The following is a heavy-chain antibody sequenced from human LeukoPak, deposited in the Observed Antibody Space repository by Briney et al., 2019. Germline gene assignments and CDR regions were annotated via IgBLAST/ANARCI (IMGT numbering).Heavy chain of an antibody. CDR1: GFTFSDYN. CDR3: ARSIGLAGGGVDV. CDR2: ITNGGSTI. D-gene: IGHD4-23*01. V-gene: IGHV3-11*01. Sequence: GGSLRLSCAASGFTFSDYNMNWVRQAPGKGLEWVSYITNGGSTIHHADSVKGRFTISRDNAKKTLYLQMNSLRAEDTAVYYCARSIGLAGGGVDVWGQGTTVTVSS. J-gene: IGHJ6*02.